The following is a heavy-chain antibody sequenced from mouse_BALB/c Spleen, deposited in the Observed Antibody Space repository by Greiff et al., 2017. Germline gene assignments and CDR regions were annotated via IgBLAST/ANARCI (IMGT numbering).Heavy chain of an antibody. V-gene: IGHV5-17*02. CDR3: ARGRGRDYAMDG. CDR2: ISSGSSTI. CDR1: GFTFSSFG. J-gene: IGHJ4*01. Sequence: EVQLVESGGGLVQPGGSRKLSCAASGFTFSSFGMHWVRQAPEKGLEWVAYISSGSSTIYYADTVKGRFTISRDNPKNTLFLQMTSLRSEDTAMYDCARGRGRDYAMDGWGEGTSVTVSS. D-gene: IGHD3-3*01.